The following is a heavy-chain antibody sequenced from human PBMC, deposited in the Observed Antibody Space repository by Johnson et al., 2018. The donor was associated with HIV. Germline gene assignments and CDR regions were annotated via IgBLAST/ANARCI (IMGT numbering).Heavy chain of an antibody. CDR3: AKESGWKCTGDCHRNGGDTFHF. CDR1: GFTFSNYD. V-gene: IGHV3-33*06. Sequence: QVQLVESGGGVVQPGRSLRLSCEASGFTFSNYDMHWVRQAPRKGLEWVALIRYDGNNKYYVDSVKGRFTVSRDTSKNTLYLQMNSLRAEDTAVYYCAKESGWKCTGDCHRNGGDTFHFWGQGTMVRVSS. CDR2: IRYDGNNK. D-gene: IGHD2-8*02. J-gene: IGHJ3*01.